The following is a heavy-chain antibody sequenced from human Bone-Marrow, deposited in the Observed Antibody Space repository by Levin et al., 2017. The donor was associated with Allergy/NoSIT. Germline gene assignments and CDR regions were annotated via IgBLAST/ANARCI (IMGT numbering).Heavy chain of an antibody. J-gene: IGHJ6*02. Sequence: GESLKISCAASGFTFSSYAMSWVRQAPGKGLEWVSAISGSGGSTYYADSVKGRFTISRDNSKNTLYLQMNSLRAEDTAVYYCAKESGWGDYYYYYGMDVWGQGTTVTVSS. CDR3: AKESGWGDYYYYYGMDV. D-gene: IGHD6-19*01. CDR1: GFTFSSYA. CDR2: ISGSGGST. V-gene: IGHV3-23*01.